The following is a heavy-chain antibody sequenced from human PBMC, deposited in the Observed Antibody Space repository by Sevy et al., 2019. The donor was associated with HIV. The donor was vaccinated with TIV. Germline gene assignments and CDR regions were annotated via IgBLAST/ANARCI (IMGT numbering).Heavy chain of an antibody. J-gene: IGHJ4*02. Sequence: GGSLRLSCTASGFTFSDYWMSSVRQAPGKGLEWVANIKQDGSDKHYVDCVKGRFTISRDNAKNSLYLQMNSLRAGDTAVYYCARGVTTVTPFDYWGQGTLVTVSS. CDR3: ARGVTTVTPFDY. CDR2: IKQDGSDK. CDR1: GFTFSDYW. V-gene: IGHV3-7*01. D-gene: IGHD4-17*01.